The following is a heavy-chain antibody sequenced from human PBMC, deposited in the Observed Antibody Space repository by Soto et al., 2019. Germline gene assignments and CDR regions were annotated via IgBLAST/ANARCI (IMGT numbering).Heavy chain of an antibody. CDR1: GYSFTSYW. CDR2: IYPGDSDT. V-gene: IGHV5-51*01. D-gene: IGHD6-19*01. J-gene: IGHJ4*02. CDR3: ARRLSTGWFFDF. Sequence: PGESLQISCKGSGYSFTSYWIGWVRQMPGKGLEWMGIIYPGDSDTRYSPSFQGQVAFSADKSISTAYLQWSGLKASDTAIYYCARRLSTGWFFDFWGQGTLVTVSS.